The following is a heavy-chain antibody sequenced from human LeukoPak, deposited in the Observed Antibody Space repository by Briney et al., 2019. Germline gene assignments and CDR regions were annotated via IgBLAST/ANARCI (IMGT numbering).Heavy chain of an antibody. CDR2: LPPDGSYQ. CDR1: GFTFSDYT. Sequence: GRSLRLSCAASGFTFSDYTMQWVRQAPGKGLEWVALLPPDGSYQYYADSLKGRFTISRDNFKNALYLQMNSLRLEDTAVYYCARGLHDSSWYGAHWGQGTLLSVSS. J-gene: IGHJ4*02. D-gene: IGHD3-22*01. CDR3: ARGLHDSSWYGAH. V-gene: IGHV3-30*04.